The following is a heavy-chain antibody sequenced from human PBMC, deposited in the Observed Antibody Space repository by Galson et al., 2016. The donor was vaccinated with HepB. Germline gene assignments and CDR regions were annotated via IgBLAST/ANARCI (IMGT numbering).Heavy chain of an antibody. D-gene: IGHD5-24*01. CDR1: GFTFSSYA. Sequence: SLRLSCAASGFTFSSYAMHWVRQAPGKGLEWVAVISFDGGNKYYADSVKGRFTISRDNSKNTLYLRMNSLRAEDTAVYYCARAPLEMATIQRGYFDYWGQGTLVTVSS. CDR2: ISFDGGNK. J-gene: IGHJ4*02. CDR3: ARAPLEMATIQRGYFDY. V-gene: IGHV3-30-3*01.